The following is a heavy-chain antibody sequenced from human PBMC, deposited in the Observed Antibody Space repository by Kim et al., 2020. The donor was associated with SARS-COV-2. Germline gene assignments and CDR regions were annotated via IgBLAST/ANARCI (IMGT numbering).Heavy chain of an antibody. Sequence: SETLSLTCTVSGGSITGYYWSWIRQPPGKGLEWIGFAYYSGSTNYNPSLRSRVTISVDTSKNQFSLKLSSVTAADTAVYYCARDQILTAYNENHGLDVWGQGTRVTVS. CDR2: AYYSGST. CDR1: GGSITGYY. D-gene: IGHD3-9*01. CDR3: ARDQILTAYNENHGLDV. J-gene: IGHJ6*02. V-gene: IGHV4-59*13.